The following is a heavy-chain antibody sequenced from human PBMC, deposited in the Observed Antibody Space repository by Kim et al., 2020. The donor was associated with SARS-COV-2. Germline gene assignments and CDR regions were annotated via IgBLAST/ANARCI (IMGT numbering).Heavy chain of an antibody. CDR3: ATPTSLTGYSYVPYGMDV. V-gene: IGHV3-53*01. CDR1: GFTVSSNY. CDR2: IYSGGST. J-gene: IGHJ6*02. D-gene: IGHD5-18*01. Sequence: GGSLRLSCAASGFTVSSNYMSWVRQAPGKGLEWVSVIYSGGSTYYADSVTGRFTISRDNSKNTLYLQMNSLRAEDTAVYYCATPTSLTGYSYVPYGMDVWGQGTTVTVSS.